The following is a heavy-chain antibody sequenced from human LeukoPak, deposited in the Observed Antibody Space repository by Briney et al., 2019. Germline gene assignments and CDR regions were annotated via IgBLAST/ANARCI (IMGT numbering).Heavy chain of an antibody. J-gene: IGHJ4*02. CDR1: GFTFSSYG. CDR3: ARAFRSSSLDY. V-gene: IGHV3-33*01. D-gene: IGHD6-13*01. Sequence: GGSPRLSCAASGFTFSSYGMHWVRQAPGKGLEWVAVIWYDGSNKYYADSVKGRFTISRDNSKNTLYLQMNSLRAEDTAVYYCARAFRSSSLDYWGQGTLVTVSS. CDR2: IWYDGSNK.